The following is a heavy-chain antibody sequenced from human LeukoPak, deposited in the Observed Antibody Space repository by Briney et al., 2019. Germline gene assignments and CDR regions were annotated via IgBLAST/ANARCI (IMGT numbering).Heavy chain of an antibody. CDR2: IWYDGSNK. V-gene: IGHV3-33*08. J-gene: IGHJ4*02. D-gene: IGHD1-26*01. CDR1: GFTFSSYA. Sequence: PGGSLRLSCAASGFTFSSYAMHWVRQAPGKGLEWVAVIWYDGSNKYYADSVKGRFTISRDNSKNTLYLQMNSLRAEDTAVYYCARDQAIVGATGEFDYWGQGTLVTVSS. CDR3: ARDQAIVGATGEFDY.